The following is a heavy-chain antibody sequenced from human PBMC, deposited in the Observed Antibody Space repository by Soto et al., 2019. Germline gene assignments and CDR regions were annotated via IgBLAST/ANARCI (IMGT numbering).Heavy chain of an antibody. CDR1: GFTFSNYA. CDR2: ITGRGGGT. V-gene: IGHV3-23*01. D-gene: IGHD6-13*01. Sequence: EVQLLESGGGLVQPGGSLRLSCAASGFTFSNYAMTWVRQAPGKGLEWVSVITGRGGGTYFVDSVKGRFTISRDNSKNTVYLQMNSLRAEDTAVYYCAKSPLTAAGFDYWGQGTLVTVSS. CDR3: AKSPLTAAGFDY. J-gene: IGHJ4*02.